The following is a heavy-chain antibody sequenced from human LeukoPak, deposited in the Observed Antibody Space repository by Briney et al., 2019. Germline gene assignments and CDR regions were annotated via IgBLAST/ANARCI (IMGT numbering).Heavy chain of an antibody. Sequence: GASAKVSCKASGYTFTSYYMHWVRQAPGRGLEWMGRINPSDGSTVYAQKFLGRVTMARDTSTTTVYMELSSLGSDDTAIYFRARTPYPSGLLFYFDNWGQGTLVTVSS. CDR2: INPSDGST. J-gene: IGHJ4*02. CDR1: GYTFTSYY. V-gene: IGHV1-46*01. D-gene: IGHD2-2*02. CDR3: ARTPYPSGLLFYFDN.